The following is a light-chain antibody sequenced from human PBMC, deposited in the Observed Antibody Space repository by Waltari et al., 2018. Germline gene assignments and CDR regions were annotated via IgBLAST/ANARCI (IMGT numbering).Light chain of an antibody. Sequence: QAVLTQPASLSESPGASASLTCPLRSDINVGTYKIYLYQQMPGSPPQFLVKYKPDSGTQLGSGVPSRFSGSKDTSANAGILLISGLQSEDEADYYCMILYNNAVVFGGGTKVTVL. CDR2: YKPDSGT. V-gene: IGLV5-45*01. CDR3: MILYNNAVV. CDR1: SDINVGTYK. J-gene: IGLJ3*02.